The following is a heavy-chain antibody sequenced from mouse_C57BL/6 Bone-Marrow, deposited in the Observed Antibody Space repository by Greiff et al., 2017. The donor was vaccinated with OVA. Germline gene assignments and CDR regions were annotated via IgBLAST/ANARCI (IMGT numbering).Heavy chain of an antibody. CDR3: TTVYDGYFAWFAY. CDR1: GFNIKDDY. D-gene: IGHD2-3*01. J-gene: IGHJ3*01. V-gene: IGHV14-4*01. Sequence: VQLQQSGAELVRPGASVKLSCTASGFNIKDDYMHWVKQRPEQGLEWIGWIDPENGDTEYASKFQGKATITADTSSNSAYLQLSSLTSEDTAVYYCTTVYDGYFAWFAYWGQGTLVTVSA. CDR2: IDPENGDT.